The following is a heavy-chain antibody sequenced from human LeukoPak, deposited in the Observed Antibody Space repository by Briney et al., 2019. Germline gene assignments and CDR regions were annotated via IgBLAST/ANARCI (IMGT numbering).Heavy chain of an antibody. CDR2: IYYSGST. Sequence: SETLSLTCTVSGGSISSSSYYWGWIRQPPGKGLEWIGSIYYSGSTYYNPSLKSRVTISVDTSKNQFSLKLSSVTAADTAVYYCVRAGHDILTGYHPFQHWGQGILVTVSS. D-gene: IGHD3-9*01. V-gene: IGHV4-39*07. CDR3: VRAGHDILTGYHPFQH. J-gene: IGHJ1*01. CDR1: GGSISSSSYY.